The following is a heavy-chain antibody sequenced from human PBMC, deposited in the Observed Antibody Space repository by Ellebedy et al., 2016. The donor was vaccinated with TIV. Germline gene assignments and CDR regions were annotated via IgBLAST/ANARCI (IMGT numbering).Heavy chain of an antibody. CDR1: SYTFTSYG. J-gene: IGHJ4*02. D-gene: IGHD5-18*01. V-gene: IGHV1-24*01. CDR2: FDPEDGET. CDR3: ATGGSYGYTDY. Sequence: ASVKVSXKASSYTFTSYGISWVRQAPGKGLEWMGGFDPEDGETIYAQKFQGRVTMTEDTSTDTAYMELSSLRSEDTAVYYCATGGSYGYTDYWGQGTLVTVSS.